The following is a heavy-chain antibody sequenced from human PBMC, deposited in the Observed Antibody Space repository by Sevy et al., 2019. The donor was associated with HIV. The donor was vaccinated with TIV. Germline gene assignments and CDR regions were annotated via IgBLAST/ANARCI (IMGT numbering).Heavy chain of an antibody. J-gene: IGHJ6*02. V-gene: IGHV3-30*02. CDR1: GFRFNNFG. D-gene: IGHD6-25*01. CDR3: AKGGSGGIDHYGMDV. Sequence: GGSLRLSCAASGFRFNNFGMDWVRQAPGKGLEGVAFIRYDGINKYYVDSVKGRSTISRDNSKDTLYLEMKSLRLEDTAIYYCAKGGSGGIDHYGMDVWGQGTTVTVSS. CDR2: IRYDGINK.